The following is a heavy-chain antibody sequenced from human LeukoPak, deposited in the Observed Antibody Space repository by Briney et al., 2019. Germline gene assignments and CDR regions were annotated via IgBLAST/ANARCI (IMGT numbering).Heavy chain of an antibody. D-gene: IGHD2-15*01. V-gene: IGHV1-2*02. J-gene: IGHJ3*02. CDR3: AREAGDCSGGSCYTGNAFDI. CDR2: INPNSGGT. Sequence: ASVKVSCKASGYTFTGYYMHWVRQAPGQGLEWMGWINPNSGGTNYAQKFKGRGTITRDTSISTAYMELSRLRSDDTAVYYCAREAGDCSGGSCYTGNAFDIWGQGTMVTVSS. CDR1: GYTFTGYY.